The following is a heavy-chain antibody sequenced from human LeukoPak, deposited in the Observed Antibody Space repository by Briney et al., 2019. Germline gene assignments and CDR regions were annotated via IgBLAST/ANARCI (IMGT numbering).Heavy chain of an antibody. CDR3: ARRTSSGWLDY. D-gene: IGHD6-19*01. CDR2: IYHSGST. Sequence: PSETLSLTCTVSGGSISSSSYYWGWIRQPPGKGLEWIGEIYHSGSTNYNPSLKSRVTISVDKSKNQFSLKLSSVTAADTAVYYCARRTSSGWLDYWGQGTLVTVSS. V-gene: IGHV4-39*07. CDR1: GGSISSSSYY. J-gene: IGHJ4*02.